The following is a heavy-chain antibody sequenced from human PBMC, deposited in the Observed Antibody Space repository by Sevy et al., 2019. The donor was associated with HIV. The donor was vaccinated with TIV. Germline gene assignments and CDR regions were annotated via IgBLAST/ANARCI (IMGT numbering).Heavy chain of an antibody. CDR3: AKDLEGYYYYYMDV. CDR1: GFTLSSYA. CDR2: ISGSGGST. Sequence: GGSLRLSCSASGFTLSSYAMSWVRQAPGKGLEWVSAISGSGGSTYYADSVKGRFTISRDNSKNTLYLQMNSLRAEDTAVYYCAKDLEGYYYYYMDVWGKGTTVTVSS. V-gene: IGHV3-23*01. J-gene: IGHJ6*03.